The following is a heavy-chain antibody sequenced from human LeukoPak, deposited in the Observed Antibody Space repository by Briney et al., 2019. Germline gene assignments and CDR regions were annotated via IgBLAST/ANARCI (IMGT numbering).Heavy chain of an antibody. Sequence: PSETLSLTCTVSGGSISSSSYSWGWIRQPPGKGLEWIGSIYYSGSTYYNPSLKSRVTISVDTSKNQFSLKLSSVTAADTAVYYCATPRDGYNFFDYWGQGTLVTVSS. CDR1: GGSISSSSYS. D-gene: IGHD5-12*01. V-gene: IGHV4-39*01. CDR2: IYYSGST. CDR3: ATPRDGYNFFDY. J-gene: IGHJ4*02.